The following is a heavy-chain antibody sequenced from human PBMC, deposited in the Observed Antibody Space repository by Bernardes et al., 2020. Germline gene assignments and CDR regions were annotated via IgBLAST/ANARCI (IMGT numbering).Heavy chain of an antibody. D-gene: IGHD2-15*01. CDR1: GFTFSSYD. J-gene: IGHJ4*02. V-gene: IGHV3-23*01. CDR2: ISTTADYT. CDR3: ARQVGSCGPGTCYFEL. Sequence: GWSLRLSCAASGFTFSSYDMTWVRQASGDELDWVASISTTADYTAYADSVKGRFTISRDNSKNTLFLQMNSLRVEDTAVYFCARQVGSCGPGTCYFELWGQGTLVTVSS.